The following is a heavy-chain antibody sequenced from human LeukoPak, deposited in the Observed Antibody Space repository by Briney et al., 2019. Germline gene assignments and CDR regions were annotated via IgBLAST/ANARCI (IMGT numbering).Heavy chain of an antibody. V-gene: IGHV3-21*01. D-gene: IGHD6-19*01. Sequence: PGGSLRLSCAASGFTFSSYSMSWVRQAPGKGLEWVSSISSSSSYIYYADSVKGRFTISRDNAKNSLYLQMNSLRAEDTAVYYCARDHVAVAGCIDYWGQGTLVTVSS. CDR2: ISSSSSYI. CDR1: GFTFSSYS. CDR3: ARDHVAVAGCIDY. J-gene: IGHJ4*02.